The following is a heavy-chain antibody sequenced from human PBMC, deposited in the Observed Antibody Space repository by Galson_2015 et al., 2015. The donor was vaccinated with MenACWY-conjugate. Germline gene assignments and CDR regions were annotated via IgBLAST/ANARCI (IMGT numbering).Heavy chain of an antibody. CDR3: ARVGGSSLAPFDY. Sequence: SLRLSCATSAFSVGSNYMSWVRQAPGKGLEWVSIIYSGGDTYYADSVKGRFTISRDNSKNTLYLQMNYLRAEDTAVYYCARVGGSSLAPFDYWGHGTLVTVSS. CDR2: IYSGGDT. CDR1: AFSVGSNY. J-gene: IGHJ4*01. D-gene: IGHD6-6*01. V-gene: IGHV3-53*01.